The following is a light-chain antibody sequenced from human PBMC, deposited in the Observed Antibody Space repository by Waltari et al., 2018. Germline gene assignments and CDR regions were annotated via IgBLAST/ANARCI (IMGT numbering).Light chain of an antibody. CDR2: DVT. Sequence: QSALTQPASVSGSPGQSITIACTGTSSDVETYDYVSWYQQHPGKAPKLMIYDVTKRPSGIANRFSGSKSGNTASLTISGLQAEDEADYYCSSYTTSSTVYVFGTGTKVTVL. CDR3: SSYTTSSTVYV. CDR1: SSDVETYDY. J-gene: IGLJ1*01. V-gene: IGLV2-14*03.